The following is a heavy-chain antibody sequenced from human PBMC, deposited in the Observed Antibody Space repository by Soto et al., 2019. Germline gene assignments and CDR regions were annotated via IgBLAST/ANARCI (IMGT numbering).Heavy chain of an antibody. CDR1: GYSFTTYG. D-gene: IGHD1-1*01. CDR3: VRVRRQGATWYNSYCMDV. J-gene: IGHJ6*02. CDR2: FNTYTGNP. V-gene: IGHV7-4-1*02. Sequence: ASVKVSCKASGYSFTTYGMNWVPQAPGQGLEGMGWFNTYTGNPTYAQGFTGRFVFSMDTSASTAYLQISSLKAEDMAVYYCVRVRRQGATWYNSYCMDVWGQGTPVTVSS.